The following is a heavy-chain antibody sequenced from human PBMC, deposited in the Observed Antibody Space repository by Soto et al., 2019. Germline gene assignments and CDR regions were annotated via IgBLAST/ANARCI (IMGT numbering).Heavy chain of an antibody. V-gene: IGHV4-31*03. J-gene: IGHJ3*02. CDR2: IYYSGST. D-gene: IGHD3-22*01. CDR3: ARDGYYYDSSGYSRYAFDI. Sequence: PSETLSLTCTVSGGSISSGGYYWSWIRQHPGKGLKWIGYIYYSGSTYYNPSLKSRVTISVDTSKNQFSLKLSSVTAADTAVYYCARDGYYYDSSGYSRYAFDIWGQGTMVTVSS. CDR1: GGSISSGGYY.